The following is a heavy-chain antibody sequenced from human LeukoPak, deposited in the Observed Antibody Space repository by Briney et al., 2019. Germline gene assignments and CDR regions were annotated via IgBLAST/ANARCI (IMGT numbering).Heavy chain of an antibody. Sequence: ASVKVSCKASGYTFTGYYMHWVRQAPGQGLEWMGWINPNSGGTNYAQKFQGRVTMTRDTSISTAYMELSRLRSDDTAVYYCARDQYSSSSDAFDIWGQGTMVTVSS. D-gene: IGHD6-6*01. CDR2: INPNSGGT. V-gene: IGHV1-2*02. J-gene: IGHJ3*02. CDR1: GYTFTGYY. CDR3: ARDQYSSSSDAFDI.